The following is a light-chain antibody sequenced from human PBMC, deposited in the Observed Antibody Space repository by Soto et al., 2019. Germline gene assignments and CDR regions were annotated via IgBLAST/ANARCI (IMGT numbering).Light chain of an antibody. CDR3: QQYGSSLLT. V-gene: IGKV3-20*01. Sequence: EIVMTQSPGTLSLSPGERATLSCRVGQSVSSSYLAWYQQKPGQAPRLLIYGASSRATGIPDRFSGSGSGTDFTLTISRLEPEVFAVYYCQQYGSSLLTFGGGTKVEIK. CDR2: GAS. CDR1: QSVSSSY. J-gene: IGKJ4*01.